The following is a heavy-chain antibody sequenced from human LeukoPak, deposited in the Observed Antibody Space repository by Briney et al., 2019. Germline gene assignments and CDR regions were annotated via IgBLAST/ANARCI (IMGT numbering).Heavy chain of an antibody. D-gene: IGHD2-8*02. CDR2: ISDIGSI. CDR1: GGSISSYY. J-gene: IGHJ4*02. Sequence: PSETLSLTCTVSGGSISSYYWSWIRQPPGKGLEWIAYISDIGSINYNPSLKSRVTISLETSKNQFPLKLSSVTAADTAVYYCAGHHPRNTVDFWGQGTLVTASS. V-gene: IGHV4-59*08. CDR3: AGHHPRNTVDF.